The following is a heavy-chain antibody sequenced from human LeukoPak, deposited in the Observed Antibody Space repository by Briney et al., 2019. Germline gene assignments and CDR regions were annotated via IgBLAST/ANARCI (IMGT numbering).Heavy chain of an antibody. CDR3: ARDGGRLVVVPADPQAYFDY. Sequence: GASVTVSYKASGYTFTSYYMHWVRQAPGQGLEWMGIINPNGDSTSYAQKFQGRVTMTRDMSTSTVYMELSSLRSEDTAVYYCARDGGRLVVVPADPQAYFDYWGQGTLVTVSS. V-gene: IGHV1-46*01. J-gene: IGHJ4*02. CDR2: INPNGDST. CDR1: GYTFTSYY. D-gene: IGHD2-2*01.